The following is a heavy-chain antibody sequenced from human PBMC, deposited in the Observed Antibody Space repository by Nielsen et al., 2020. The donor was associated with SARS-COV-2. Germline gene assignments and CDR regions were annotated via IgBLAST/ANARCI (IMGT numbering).Heavy chain of an antibody. CDR2: IYYSGST. J-gene: IGHJ4*02. Sequence: SETLSLTCTVSGGSISSGGYYWSWIRQHPGKDLEWIGYIYYSGSTYYNPSLKSRVTISVDTSKNQFSLKLSSVTAADTAVYYCARGSGGEFDYWGQGTLVTVSS. V-gene: IGHV4-31*03. CDR1: GGSISSGGYY. CDR3: ARGSGGEFDY. D-gene: IGHD2-15*01.